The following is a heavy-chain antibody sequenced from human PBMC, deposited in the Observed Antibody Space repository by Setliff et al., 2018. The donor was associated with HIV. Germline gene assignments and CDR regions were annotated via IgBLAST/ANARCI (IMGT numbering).Heavy chain of an antibody. Sequence: SETLSLTCGVSGYSISSGYYWSWIRQSPGKGLEWIGHIHYKGNIDYNASLKSRLAISSDTSNNQISLRLSSVTAADTAMYYCVRDDYGYNGKGFDYWGPGTLVTVSS. V-gene: IGHV4-30-4*08. CDR2: IHYKGNI. CDR3: VRDDYGYNGKGFDY. CDR1: GYSISSGYY. J-gene: IGHJ4*02. D-gene: IGHD4-17*01.